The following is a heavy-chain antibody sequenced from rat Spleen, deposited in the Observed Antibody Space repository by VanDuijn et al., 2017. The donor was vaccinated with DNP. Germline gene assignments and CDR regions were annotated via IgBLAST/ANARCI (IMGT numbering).Heavy chain of an antibody. Sequence: EVQLVESGGGLVQPGRSLKLSCAASGFTFSDYAMAWVRQAPTKGLEWVATISYDGSSTYYRDSVKGRFTISRDNAKSTLYLQMNSLRSEDTATYYWARQGTMMANDYWGQGVMVTVSS. CDR1: GFTFSDYA. CDR2: ISYDGSST. J-gene: IGHJ2*01. CDR3: ARQGTMMANDY. D-gene: IGHD1-12*02. V-gene: IGHV5-29*01.